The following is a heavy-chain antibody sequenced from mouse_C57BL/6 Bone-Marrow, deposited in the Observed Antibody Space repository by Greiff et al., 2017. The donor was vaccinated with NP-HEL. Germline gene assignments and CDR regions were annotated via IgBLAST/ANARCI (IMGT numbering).Heavy chain of an antibody. J-gene: IGHJ2*01. CDR3: AREIYYDYKYYCDY. D-gene: IGHD2-4*01. CDR1: GYTFTSYW. V-gene: IGHV1-64*01. Sequence: QVQLQQPGAELVKPGASVKLSCKASGYTFTSYWMHWVKQRPGQGLAWIGMIHPNSGSTNYNEKFKSKATLTVDKSSSTAYMQLSSLTSEDSAVYYCAREIYYDYKYYCDYWGQGTTLTVSS. CDR2: IHPNSGST.